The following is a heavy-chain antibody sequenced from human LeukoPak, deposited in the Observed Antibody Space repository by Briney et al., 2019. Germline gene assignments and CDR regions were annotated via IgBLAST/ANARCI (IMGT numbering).Heavy chain of an antibody. V-gene: IGHV3-7*03. D-gene: IGHD1-26*01. J-gene: IGHJ4*02. Sequence: GGSLRLSCAASGFTFSSYWMSWVRQAPGEGLEWVAHIKQDGSEKYYVDSVKGRFTISRDNAKNSLYLQMNSLRAEDTAVYYCARVVQIEGSPSYFDYWGQGTLVTVSS. CDR3: ARVVQIEGSPSYFDY. CDR2: IKQDGSEK. CDR1: GFTFSSYW.